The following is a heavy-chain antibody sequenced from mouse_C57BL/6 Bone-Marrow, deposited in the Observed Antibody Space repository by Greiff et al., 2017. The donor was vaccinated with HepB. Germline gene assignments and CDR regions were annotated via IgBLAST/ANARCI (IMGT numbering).Heavy chain of an antibody. Sequence: QVQLQQSGAELARPGASVKLSCKASGYTFTSYGVSWVKQRTGQGLEWIGEIYPRSGNTYYNEKFKGKATLTADKPSSTAYMELRSLTSEDSAVYFCARGSGVRPFAYWGQGTLVTVSA. CDR2: IYPRSGNT. J-gene: IGHJ3*01. CDR3: ARGSGVRPFAY. D-gene: IGHD2-14*01. V-gene: IGHV1-81*01. CDR1: GYTFTSYG.